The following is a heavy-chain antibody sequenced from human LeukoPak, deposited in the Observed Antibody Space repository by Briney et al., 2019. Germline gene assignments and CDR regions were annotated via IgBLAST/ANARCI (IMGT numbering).Heavy chain of an antibody. V-gene: IGHV4-59*01. CDR3: ARGLRNRSSGTRFDVFDI. D-gene: IGHD6-6*01. Sequence: SETLSLTCTVSGASISNYYWTWIRQPPGKGLEWIGYIYYSGSTNYRPSLKSRVTISVDTSKNQVSLRLRSVTAADTAVYSCARGLRNRSSGTRFDVFDIWGQGTMVTVSS. CDR2: IYYSGST. J-gene: IGHJ3*02. CDR1: GASISNYY.